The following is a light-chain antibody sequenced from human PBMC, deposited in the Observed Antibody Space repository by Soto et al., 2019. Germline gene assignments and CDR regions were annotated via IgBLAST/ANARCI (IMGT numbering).Light chain of an antibody. V-gene: IGKV1-39*01. CDR2: AAS. CDR1: QTITSY. CDR3: QQTYSIPWT. Sequence: DIQMTQSPSSLSASVGDRVTITCRASQTITSYLNWYQQKPGKAPKSLISAASSLQSGVPSRFSGTGSGTDFTLTISSLQPEDFATYYCQQTYSIPWTFGQGTKVDIK. J-gene: IGKJ1*01.